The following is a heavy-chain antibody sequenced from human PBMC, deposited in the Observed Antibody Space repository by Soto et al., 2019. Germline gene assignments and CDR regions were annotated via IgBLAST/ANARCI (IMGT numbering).Heavy chain of an antibody. Sequence: QVQLVESGGGVVQPGRSLRLSCAASGFTFSSYGMHWVRQAPGKGLEWVAVISYDGSNKYYADSVKGRVTISRDNSKNTLYLQMNSLRAEDTAVYYCASSGVTTGDYYGMDVWGQGTTVTVSS. D-gene: IGHD4-4*01. CDR1: GFTFSSYG. CDR2: ISYDGSNK. J-gene: IGHJ6*02. CDR3: ASSGVTTGDYYGMDV. V-gene: IGHV3-30*03.